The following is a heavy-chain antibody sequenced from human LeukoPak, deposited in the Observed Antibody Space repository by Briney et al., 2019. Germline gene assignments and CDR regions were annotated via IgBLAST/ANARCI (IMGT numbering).Heavy chain of an antibody. CDR2: IWYDGSNT. CDR3: ARVEGGRYCSGGSCYRWFDP. Sequence: GGSLRLSCAASGFIFSTYGMHWVRQAPGKGLEWVAVIWYDGSNTYYADSVKGRFTISRDNSKNTLYLQMNSLRAEDTAVYYCARVEGGRYCSGGSCYRWFDPWGQGTLVTVSS. V-gene: IGHV3-33*01. D-gene: IGHD2-15*01. J-gene: IGHJ5*02. CDR1: GFIFSTYG.